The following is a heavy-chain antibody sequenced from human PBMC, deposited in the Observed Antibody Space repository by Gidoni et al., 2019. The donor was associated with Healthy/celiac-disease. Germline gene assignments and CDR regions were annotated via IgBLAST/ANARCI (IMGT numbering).Heavy chain of an antibody. CDR3: ARVLGYYDILSDP. J-gene: IGHJ5*02. D-gene: IGHD3-9*01. V-gene: IGHV1-8*01. Sequence: QVQLVQSGAEVKKPGASVQVSCTASGYTFTSYDINWVRQATGQGLEWMGWMNPNSGNTGYAQKFQGRVTMTRNTSISTAYMELSRLRSEDTAVYYCARVLGYYDILSDPWGQGTLVTVSS. CDR2: MNPNSGNT. CDR1: GYTFTSYD.